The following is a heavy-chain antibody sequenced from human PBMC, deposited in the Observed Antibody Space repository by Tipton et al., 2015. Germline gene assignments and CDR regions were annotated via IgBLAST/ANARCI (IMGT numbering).Heavy chain of an antibody. CDR2: IIPLFGRP. V-gene: IGHV1-69*01. CDR3: ARDERWLQGSPHYAMDV. D-gene: IGHD5-24*01. Sequence: QLVQSGAEVKKPGSSVNVSCKASGGTFSSYAINWVRQVPGQGLEWMGGIIPLFGRPNYAQKFQGRVTITADESTTTAYLELSSLRSEDTAVYFCARDERWLQGSPHYAMDVWGQGTTVTVSS. J-gene: IGHJ6*02. CDR1: GGTFSSYA.